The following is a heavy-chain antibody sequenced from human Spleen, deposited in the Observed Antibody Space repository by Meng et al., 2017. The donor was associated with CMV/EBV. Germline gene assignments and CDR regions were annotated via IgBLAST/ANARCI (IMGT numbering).Heavy chain of an antibody. V-gene: IGHV2-5*02. CDR1: TRGVG. CDR2: VYWDDNK. J-gene: IGHJ6*02. D-gene: IGHD2-2*01. Sequence: TRGVGGGWVRQPPGKALEWLALVYWDDNKHYSPSLKSRLTITKDTSKNQVVLTVTNVDPVDTGTYYCTHTTHCSSTSCYDGGVYGMDVWGQGTTVTVSS. CDR3: THTTHCSSTSCYDGGVYGMDV.